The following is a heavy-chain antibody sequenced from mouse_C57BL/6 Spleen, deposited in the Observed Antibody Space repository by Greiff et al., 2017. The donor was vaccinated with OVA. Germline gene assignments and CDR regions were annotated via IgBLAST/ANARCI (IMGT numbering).Heavy chain of an antibody. CDR2: VYPGSGSI. V-gene: IGHV1-62-2*01. Sequence: VKLVESGAELVKPGASVKLSCKASGYTFTEYTIHWVKQRSGQGLEWIGWVYPGSGSIKYTEKFKDKATLTEDKSSSTVYMELSRLTSEDSAVYFCARRYGNYAMDYWGQGTSVTVSS. J-gene: IGHJ4*01. CDR1: GYTFTEYT. CDR3: ARRYGNYAMDY. D-gene: IGHD2-1*01.